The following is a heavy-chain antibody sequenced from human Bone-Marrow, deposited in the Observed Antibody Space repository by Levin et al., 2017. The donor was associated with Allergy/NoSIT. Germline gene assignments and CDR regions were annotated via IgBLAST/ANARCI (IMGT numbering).Heavy chain of an antibody. V-gene: IGHV1-58*02. CDR1: GFTFGSAA. J-gene: IGHJ5*02. CDR3: ATDRVGGLAP. D-gene: IGHD1-26*01. Sequence: KISFKASGFTFGSAAIHWVRQVPGQRLEWIGWIAFGSGNTRYEQKFQERVTFIRDMSTSTAFMEVSSLTFEDTAVYYCATDRVGGLAPWGQGALVTVSS. CDR2: IAFGSGNT.